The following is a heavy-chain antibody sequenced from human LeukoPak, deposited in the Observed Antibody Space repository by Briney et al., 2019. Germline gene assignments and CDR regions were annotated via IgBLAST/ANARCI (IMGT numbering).Heavy chain of an antibody. J-gene: IGHJ3*02. CDR3: ARDSGGKGYDAFDI. CDR2: ISSSSSYI. D-gene: IGHD4-23*01. Sequence: GGSLRLSCAASGFTFSSYSMNWVRQAPGKGLEWVSSISSSSSYIYYADSVKGRFTISRDNAKNSLYLQMNRLRAEETAVYYCARDSGGKGYDAFDIWGQGTMVTVSS. CDR1: GFTFSSYS. V-gene: IGHV3-21*01.